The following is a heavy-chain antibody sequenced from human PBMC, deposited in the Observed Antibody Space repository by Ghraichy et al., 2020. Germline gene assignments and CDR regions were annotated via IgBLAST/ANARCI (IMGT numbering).Heavy chain of an antibody. D-gene: IGHD3-10*01. Sequence: GGSLRLSCAASGFTFSNVWMNWLRQAPGQGLEWVGRIKTKTGGGATDYAAPVKGRFSISRDDSKSTLYLQMNSLKTEDTAVYYCATVGTKDEFDQWGQGTLLIVSS. CDR2: IKTKTGGGAT. CDR1: GFTFSNVW. V-gene: IGHV3-15*07. J-gene: IGHJ4*02. CDR3: ATVGTKDEFDQ.